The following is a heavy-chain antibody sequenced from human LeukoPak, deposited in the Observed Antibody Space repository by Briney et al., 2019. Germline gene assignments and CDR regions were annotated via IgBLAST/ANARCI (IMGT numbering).Heavy chain of an antibody. CDR1: GGSLSRYY. J-gene: IGHJ4*01. V-gene: IGHV4-59*08. CDR2: IYYSGST. Sequence: PSETLSLTCTVSGGSLSRYYWGWIRQPPGKRLEWIGYIYYSGSTTYNPSLKSRVTVSVDTSKNQFSLKLTSMTAADTAVYYCARRRLGRQHASFFDSWGHGTLVTVSS. D-gene: IGHD2-2*01. CDR3: ARRRLGRQHASFFDS.